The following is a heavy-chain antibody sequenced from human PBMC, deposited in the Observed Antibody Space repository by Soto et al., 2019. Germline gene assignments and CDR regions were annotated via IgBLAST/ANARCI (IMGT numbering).Heavy chain of an antibody. J-gene: IGHJ3*01. CDR1: GGSTIGFY. V-gene: IGHV4-59*01. CDR3: ARHDRIAKLQNCMRL. D-gene: IGHD2-8*01. CDR2: IFYAGTT. Sequence: SETLSLTCTVSGGSTIGFYWSWMRQPPGKGLEWIGYIFYAGTTLYTPSLKSRVTISVDTSKNQFSLKLSSVTAADTAVYYCARHDRIAKLQNCMRLWGQGTIATVSS.